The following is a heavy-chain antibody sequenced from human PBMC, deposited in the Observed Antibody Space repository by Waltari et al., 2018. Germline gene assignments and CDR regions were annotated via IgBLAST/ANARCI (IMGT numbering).Heavy chain of an antibody. D-gene: IGHD3-10*01. Sequence: EVQLVESGGGLVQPGGSLRLSCVASGFTFGSRGRSWVRQAPEKGLEWVADIKQDGTQQYYVDSVKGRFTVSRDNHKNSLFLQMNSLRAEDTAVYYCARALPGEITVYDYWAQGALVTVSS. CDR2: IKQDGTQQ. J-gene: IGHJ4*02. CDR3: ARALPGEITVYDY. V-gene: IGHV3-7*01. CDR1: GFTFGSRG.